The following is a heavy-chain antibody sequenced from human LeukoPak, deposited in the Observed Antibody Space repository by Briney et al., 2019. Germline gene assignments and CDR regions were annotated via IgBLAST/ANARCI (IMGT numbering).Heavy chain of an antibody. V-gene: IGHV3-23*01. D-gene: IGHD2-2*01. Sequence: PGGSLRLSCAASGFTFSSYAMTWVRQAPGKGLEWISAISGSGGSTYYADSVKGRFTISRDNSKNRLYLQMDSLRAEDTAVYYCAKAPTSTSLNWFDPWGQGTLVTVSS. CDR2: ISGSGGST. CDR3: AKAPTSTSLNWFDP. CDR1: GFTFSSYA. J-gene: IGHJ5*02.